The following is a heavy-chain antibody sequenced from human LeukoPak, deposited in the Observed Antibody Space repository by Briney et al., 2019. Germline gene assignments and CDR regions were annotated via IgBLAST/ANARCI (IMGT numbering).Heavy chain of an antibody. D-gene: IGHD3-3*01. CDR1: GFTFSSYS. J-gene: IGHJ5*02. CDR2: ISSSSSYI. CDR3: ARSTTDFWSGDFDP. V-gene: IGHV3-21*01. Sequence: PGGSLRLSCAASGFTFSSYSMNWVRQAPGKGLEWVSSISSSSSYIYYADSVKGRFTISRDNAKNSLYLQMNSLRAEDTAAYYCARSTTDFWSGDFDPWGQGTLVTVSS.